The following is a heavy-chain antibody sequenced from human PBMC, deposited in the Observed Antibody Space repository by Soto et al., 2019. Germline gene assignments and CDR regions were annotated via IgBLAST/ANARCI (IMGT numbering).Heavy chain of an antibody. CDR1: GYTFTSHT. J-gene: IGHJ4*02. Sequence: QVPLVQSGAEVKELGASVRISCEASGYTFTSHTIHWARQAPGQGLEWMGWIIVSHDSPRFAPQFQGRITFGRDTSATTAYMELTSLTFEDTAVYYCAREPEDGVPGDYWGQGTL. CDR2: IIVSHDSP. D-gene: IGHD2-8*01. CDR3: AREPEDGVPGDY. V-gene: IGHV1-3*01.